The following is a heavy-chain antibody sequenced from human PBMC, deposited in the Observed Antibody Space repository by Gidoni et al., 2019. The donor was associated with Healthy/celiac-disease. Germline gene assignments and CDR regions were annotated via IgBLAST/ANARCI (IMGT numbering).Heavy chain of an antibody. V-gene: IGHV3-30*18. CDR3: AKDAWDIRLTTVTTRSLLIDY. CDR2: ISYDGSNK. CDR1: GFTFSSYG. Sequence: QVQLVESGGGVVQPGRSLRLSCAASGFTFSSYGMHWVRQAPGKGLEWVAVISYDGSNKYYADSVKGRFTISRDNSKNTLYLQMNSLRAEDTAVYYCAKDAWDIRLTTVTTRSLLIDYWGQGTLVTVSS. D-gene: IGHD4-17*01. J-gene: IGHJ4*02.